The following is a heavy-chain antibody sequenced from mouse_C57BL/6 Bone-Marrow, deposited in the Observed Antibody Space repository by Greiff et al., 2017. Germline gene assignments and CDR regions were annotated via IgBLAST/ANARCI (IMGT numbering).Heavy chain of an antibody. CDR2: IYPRSGNT. Sequence: QVQLQQSGAELARPGASVKLSCKASGYTFTSYGISWVKQRTGQGLEWIGEIYPRSGNTYYNEKFKGKATLTADKSSSTTYMELRSLTSEDSASDICARDGYYDAMDYWGQGTSVTVSS. J-gene: IGHJ4*01. D-gene: IGHD2-3*01. CDR3: ARDGYYDAMDY. CDR1: GYTFTSYG. V-gene: IGHV1-81*01.